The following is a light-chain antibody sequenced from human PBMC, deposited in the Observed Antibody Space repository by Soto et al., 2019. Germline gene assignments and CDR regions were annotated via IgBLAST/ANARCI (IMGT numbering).Light chain of an antibody. CDR1: SSNIGDNY. CDR3: GTWDSSLSAII. Sequence: QSVLTQPPSVSAAPGQKVTISCSGSSSNIGDNYVSWYQQLPGTAPKLLIYDNNKRPSRIPDRFSGSKSGTSATLAITGLQTGDEADYYCGTWDSSLSAIIFGGGTKLTVL. CDR2: DNN. V-gene: IGLV1-51*01. J-gene: IGLJ2*01.